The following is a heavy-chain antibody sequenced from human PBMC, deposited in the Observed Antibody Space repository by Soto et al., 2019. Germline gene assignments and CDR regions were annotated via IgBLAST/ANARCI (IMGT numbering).Heavy chain of an antibody. CDR3: ARGWVTAMAPFDY. V-gene: IGHV1-69*13. Sequence: ASVKVSCKASGGTFSSYAISWVRQAPGQGLEWMGGIIPIFGTANYAQKFQGRVTITADESTSTAYMELSSLRSEDTAVYYCARGWVTAMAPFDYWGQGTLVTVSS. CDR1: GGTFSSYA. CDR2: IIPIFGTA. J-gene: IGHJ4*02. D-gene: IGHD5-18*01.